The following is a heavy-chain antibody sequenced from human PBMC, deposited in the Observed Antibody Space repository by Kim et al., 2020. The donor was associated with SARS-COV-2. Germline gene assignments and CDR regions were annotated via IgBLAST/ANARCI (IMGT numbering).Heavy chain of an antibody. CDR2: THGGIGK. CDR3: GTVFEH. D-gene: IGHD2-8*02. J-gene: IGHJ4*02. V-gene: IGHV3-74*01. Sequence: THGGIGKSYADSVKGRFTISRDTAKNKLYLQMNSLTAEDTAVYYCGTVFEHWGQGTLVTVSS.